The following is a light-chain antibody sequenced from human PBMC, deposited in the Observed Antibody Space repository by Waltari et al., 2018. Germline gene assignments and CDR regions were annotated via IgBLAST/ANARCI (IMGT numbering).Light chain of an antibody. CDR1: SYNIGRDD. CDR2: SNG. CDR3: SECDDSLGGPYVI. V-gene: IGLV1-44*01. J-gene: IGLJ2*01. Sequence: VLTQPPSASGTPGQRVTISCSGDSYNIGRDDGNWYRHLPGTAPKLLIYSNGGRPSAFPDRFSGSKSGTSASLAISGLQSEDEDDYYCSECDDSLGGPYVIFGGGTKLTVL.